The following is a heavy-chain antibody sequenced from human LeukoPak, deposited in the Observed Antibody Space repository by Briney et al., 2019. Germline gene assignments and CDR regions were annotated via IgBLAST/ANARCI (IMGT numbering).Heavy chain of an antibody. D-gene: IGHD2-2*02. Sequence: GGSLRLSCAASGFTFSTYWMTWVRQAPGKGLEWVANIKQDGSEKNYVDSVKGRFTISRDNAKNSLYLQMNSLRVDDTAIYYCARAYTIDYGGQGTLVTVSS. CDR1: GFTFSTYW. J-gene: IGHJ4*02. V-gene: IGHV3-7*01. CDR3: ARAYTIDY. CDR2: IKQDGSEK.